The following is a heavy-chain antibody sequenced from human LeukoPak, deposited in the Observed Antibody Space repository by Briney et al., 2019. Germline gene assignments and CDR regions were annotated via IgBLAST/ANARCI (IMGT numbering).Heavy chain of an antibody. CDR2: ISSSGSTI. CDR1: RFTFSSYE. Sequence: GGSLRLSCAASRFTFSSYEVNWVRQAPGKGLEWVSYISSSGSTIYYADSVKGRFTISRDNAKNSLYLRMNSLRAEDTAVYYCAELGITMIGGVWGKGTTVTISS. D-gene: IGHD3-10*02. CDR3: AELGITMIGGV. V-gene: IGHV3-48*03. J-gene: IGHJ6*04.